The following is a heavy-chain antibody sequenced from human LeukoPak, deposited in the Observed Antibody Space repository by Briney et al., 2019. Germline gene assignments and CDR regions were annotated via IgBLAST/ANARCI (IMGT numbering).Heavy chain of an antibody. CDR2: IYPGDSDT. V-gene: IGHV5-51*01. CDR3: ARLADGSASYFFDY. J-gene: IGHJ4*02. Sequence: HGEALKISCKGSGYSFTSYWIGWVRQMPGKGLEWMVVIYPGDSDTRYSPSFQGQVTISADKSISTAYLQWSSLKASDTAMYYCARLADGSASYFFDYWGQGTLVTVSS. D-gene: IGHD5-24*01. CDR1: GYSFTSYW.